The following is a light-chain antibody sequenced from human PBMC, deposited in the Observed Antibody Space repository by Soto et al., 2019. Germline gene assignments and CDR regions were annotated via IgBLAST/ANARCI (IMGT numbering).Light chain of an antibody. V-gene: IGKV4-1*01. CDR1: QSVLYSSNNNNY. J-gene: IGKJ2*01. CDR3: QQYYSTPYT. Sequence: DIVMTQSPDSLAVSLGERATINCKSSQSVLYSSNNNNYLAWYQQKPGQPPKLHIYWASTRESGVPDRFSGSGSGTDFTLTISSLQAEDVAVYYCQQYYSTPYTFGQGTKLEIK. CDR2: WAS.